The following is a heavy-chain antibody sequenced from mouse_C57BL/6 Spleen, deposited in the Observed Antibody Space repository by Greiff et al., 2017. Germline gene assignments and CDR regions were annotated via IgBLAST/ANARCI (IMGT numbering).Heavy chain of an antibody. J-gene: IGHJ2*01. CDR3: ARERYYFDY. V-gene: IGHV5-4*01. Sequence: EVKLVESGGGLVKPGGSLKLSCAASGFTFSSYAMSWVRQTPEKRLEWVATISDGGSYTYYPDNVKVRFTISRDNAKNNLYLQMSHLKSEDTAMYYCARERYYFDYWGQGTTLTVSS. CDR1: GFTFSSYA. CDR2: ISDGGSYT.